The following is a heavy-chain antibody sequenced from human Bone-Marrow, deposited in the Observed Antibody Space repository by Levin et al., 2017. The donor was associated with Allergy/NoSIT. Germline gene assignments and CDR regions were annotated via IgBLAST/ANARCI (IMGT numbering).Heavy chain of an antibody. CDR1: GFTFSRYA. V-gene: IGHV3-23*01. J-gene: IGHJ4*02. CDR3: AKVEAPLGDYGEFHYFDN. CDR2: ITGSGDKA. D-gene: IGHD4-17*01. Sequence: AGGSLRLSCATSGFTFSRYAMSWVRQAPGKGLEWVSSITGSGDKAYYADSVKGRFTISRDTSKNTLFLEMNSLRVEDTAVYSCAKVEAPLGDYGEFHYFDNWGQGTLVTVSS.